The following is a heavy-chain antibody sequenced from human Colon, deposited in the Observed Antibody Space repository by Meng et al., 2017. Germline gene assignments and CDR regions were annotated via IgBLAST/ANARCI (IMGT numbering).Heavy chain of an antibody. V-gene: IGHV4-31*01. Sequence: QVPLQESGPGLVKPSQPLSLTCTVSCGSISNGFFFWSWIRQHPLKGLEWIGSVSHTGSTSYNPSIQSLVTISRDTPKNQFSLNLTSVTAADTAVYFCARGSGTLRHFDYWGQGTLVTVSS. J-gene: IGHJ4*02. CDR3: ARGSGTLRHFDY. CDR2: VSHTGST. D-gene: IGHD1-26*01. CDR1: CGSISNGFFF.